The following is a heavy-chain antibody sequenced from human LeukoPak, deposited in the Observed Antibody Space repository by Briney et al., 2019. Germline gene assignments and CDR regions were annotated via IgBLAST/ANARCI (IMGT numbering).Heavy chain of an antibody. V-gene: IGHV3-30*14. CDR3: ARARGAAAGTDFDY. CDR1: GFTFRNYV. CDR2: TSSDLNVK. D-gene: IGHD6-13*01. Sequence: GGSLRLSCAASGFTFRNYVIHWVRQAPGKGLEWVAVTSSDLNVKLYADSVKGRFTISRDNSKNTLYLQMNSLRAEDTAVYYCARARGAAAGTDFDYWGQGTLVTVSS. J-gene: IGHJ4*02.